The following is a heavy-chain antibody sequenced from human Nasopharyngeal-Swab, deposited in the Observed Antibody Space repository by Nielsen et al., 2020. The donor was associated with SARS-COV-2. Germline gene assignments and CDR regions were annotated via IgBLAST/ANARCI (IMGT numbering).Heavy chain of an antibody. CDR3: GRGGKLGALDI. CDR1: GLTFTNSW. D-gene: IGHD3-16*01. CDR2: IKQDGSDK. V-gene: IGHV3-7*01. J-gene: IGHJ3*02. Sequence: GEPLKISCAASGLTFTNSWMSWVRQAPGKGLEWVANIKQDGSDKYYVDSVKGRFTISRDNAKNSLELQMNSLGVEDTAVYYCGRGGKLGALDIWGQGTMVTVSS.